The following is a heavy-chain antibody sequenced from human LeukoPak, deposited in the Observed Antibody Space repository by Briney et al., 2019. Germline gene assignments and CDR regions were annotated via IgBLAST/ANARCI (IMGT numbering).Heavy chain of an antibody. CDR2: ISSSSSTI. Sequence: GGSLRLSCAASGFTFRTYGMNWVRQAPGKGLEWVSYISSSSSTIYYADSVKGRFTISRDNAKNSLYLQMNSLRAEDTAVYYCARDSSGYLYYYYMDVWGKGTTVTVSS. J-gene: IGHJ6*03. D-gene: IGHD3-22*01. CDR1: GFTFRTYG. CDR3: ARDSSGYLYYYYMDV. V-gene: IGHV3-48*01.